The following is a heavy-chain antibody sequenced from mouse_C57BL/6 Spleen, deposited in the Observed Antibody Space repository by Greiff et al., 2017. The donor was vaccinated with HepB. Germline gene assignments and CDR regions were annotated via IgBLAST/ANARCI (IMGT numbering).Heavy chain of an antibody. V-gene: IGHV5-9-1*02. J-gene: IGHJ1*03. CDR3: TRDSVTTVVAGDWYFDV. CDR2: ISSGGDYI. CDR1: GFTFSSYA. D-gene: IGHD1-1*01. Sequence: EVKLMESGEGLVKPGGSLKLSCAASGFTFSSYAMSWVRQTPEKRLEWVAYISSGGDYIYYADTVKGRFTISRDNARNTLYLQMSSLKSEDTAMYYCTRDSVTTVVAGDWYFDVWGTGTTVTVSS.